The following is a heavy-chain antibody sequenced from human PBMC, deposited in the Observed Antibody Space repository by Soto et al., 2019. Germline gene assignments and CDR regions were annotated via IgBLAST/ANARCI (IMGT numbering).Heavy chain of an antibody. CDR1: GFTFSSYG. CDR3: AKLLSGSYYHAFDI. V-gene: IGHV3-30*18. D-gene: IGHD1-26*01. J-gene: IGHJ3*02. Sequence: GESLKISCAASGFTFSSYGMHWVRQAPGKGLEWVAVISYDGSNKYYADSVKGRFTISRDNSKNTLYLQMNSLRAEDTAVYYCAKLLSGSYYHAFDIWGQGTMVTVSS. CDR2: ISYDGSNK.